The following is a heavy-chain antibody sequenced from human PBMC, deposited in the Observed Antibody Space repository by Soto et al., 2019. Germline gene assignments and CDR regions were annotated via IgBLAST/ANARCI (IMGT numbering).Heavy chain of an antibody. Sequence: GGSLRLSCAGSGFTFSSYAIGWVRQAPGKGLEWVSSISGSGDSTYYADSVKGRFTISRDNSKNTLYLQMNSLRAEDTAVYYCVRENYYYGMDVWGQGTTVTVSS. CDR3: VRENYYYGMDV. J-gene: IGHJ6*02. V-gene: IGHV3-23*01. CDR1: GFTFSSYA. CDR2: ISGSGDST.